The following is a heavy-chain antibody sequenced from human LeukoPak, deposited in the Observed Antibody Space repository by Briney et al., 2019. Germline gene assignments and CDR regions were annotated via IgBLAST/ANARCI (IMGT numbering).Heavy chain of an antibody. J-gene: IGHJ2*01. CDR1: GFTFSSYG. CDR2: ISYDGGNK. D-gene: IGHD3-9*01. V-gene: IGHV3-30*19. Sequence: GGSLRLSCAASGFTFSSYGMHWVRQAPGKGLEWVAVISYDGGNKYYADSVKGRFTISRDNSKNTLYLQMNSLSPEDTAVYYCARGPRRLVTWYFDLWGRGILVTVSS. CDR3: ARGPRRLVTWYFDL.